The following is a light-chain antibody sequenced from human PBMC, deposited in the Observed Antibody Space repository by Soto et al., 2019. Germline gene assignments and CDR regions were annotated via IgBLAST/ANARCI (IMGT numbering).Light chain of an antibody. CDR3: HQSNSYSHA. Sequence: DIPMTQSPSTLSASVGDRVTITCRASQSISSWLSWYRQKPGKAPKLLIYKASSLESEVPSSVSGSGYGTAFTLTISSLHPDDFANDYCHQSNSYSHALGHGTNVLIK. J-gene: IGKJ1*01. V-gene: IGKV1-5*03. CDR1: QSISSW. CDR2: KAS.